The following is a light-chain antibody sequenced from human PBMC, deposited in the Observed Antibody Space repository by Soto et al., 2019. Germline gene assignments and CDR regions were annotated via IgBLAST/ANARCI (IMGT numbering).Light chain of an antibody. V-gene: IGLV1-47*01. CDR3: AAWDDSLSGVV. Sequence: QSVLTQPPSASGIPGQRVTISCSGSSSNIGSNYVYWYQQLPVTAPKLLIYRNNQRPSGVPDRFSGSKSGTSASLAISGLRSEDEADYYCAAWDDSLSGVVFGGGTKLTVL. J-gene: IGLJ2*01. CDR2: RNN. CDR1: SSNIGSNY.